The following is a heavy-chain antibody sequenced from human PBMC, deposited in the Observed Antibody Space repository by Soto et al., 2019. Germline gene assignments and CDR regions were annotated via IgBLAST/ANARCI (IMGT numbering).Heavy chain of an antibody. CDR2: IYYSGST. Sequence: SESLSLTCTVSGGSISRGGYYWSWIRQHPGKGLEWIGYIYYSGSTYYNPSLKSRVTISVDTSKNQFSLKLSSVTSADTAVYYCARKCCGGSCYSRYYYYMDVWGKGTTVTVPS. CDR3: ARKCCGGSCYSRYYYYMDV. D-gene: IGHD2-15*01. J-gene: IGHJ6*03. CDR1: GGSISRGGYY. V-gene: IGHV4-31*03.